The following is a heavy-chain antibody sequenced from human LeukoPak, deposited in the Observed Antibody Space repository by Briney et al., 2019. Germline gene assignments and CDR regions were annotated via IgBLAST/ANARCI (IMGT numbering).Heavy chain of an antibody. D-gene: IGHD5-12*01. CDR1: GFTFSSYA. V-gene: IGHV3-23*01. CDR3: ARSRRVGTSPFYGTDV. Sequence: GGSLRLSCAASGFTFSSYAMSWVRQAPGKGLEWVSAISGSGGSTNYAPSVKGRFTISRDNAKDSLYLQMDSLRAEDTAVYYCARSRRVGTSPFYGTDVWGQGTTVTVSS. CDR2: ISGSGGST. J-gene: IGHJ6*02.